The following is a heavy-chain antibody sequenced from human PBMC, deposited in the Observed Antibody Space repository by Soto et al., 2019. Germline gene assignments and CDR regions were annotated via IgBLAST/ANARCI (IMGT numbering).Heavy chain of an antibody. D-gene: IGHD3-16*01. J-gene: IGHJ4*01. CDR3: ARQVYGDY. V-gene: IGHV4-39*01. CDR2: ISHDGHA. Sequence: SETLSLTCSVLGDPISDTRYYWGWIRQSPEKGLEWIGSISHDGHAYYNPSLKSRVTLFADTSRNQFSLKMKSVTVADTALYFCARQVYGDY. CDR1: GDPISDTRYY.